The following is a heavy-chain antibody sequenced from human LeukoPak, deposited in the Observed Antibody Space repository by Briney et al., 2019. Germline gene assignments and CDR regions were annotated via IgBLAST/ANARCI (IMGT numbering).Heavy chain of an antibody. V-gene: IGHV1-2*02. J-gene: IGHJ4*02. Sequence: GASVKVSCKASGYTFTGYYVHWVRQAPGQGLEWMGWINPNSGGTNYAQKFQGRVTMTRDTSITTAYMGLSRLRSDDTAVYYCARDELGSFDYWGQGTLVTVSS. CDR1: GYTFTGYY. CDR2: INPNSGGT. D-gene: IGHD7-27*01. CDR3: ARDELGSFDY.